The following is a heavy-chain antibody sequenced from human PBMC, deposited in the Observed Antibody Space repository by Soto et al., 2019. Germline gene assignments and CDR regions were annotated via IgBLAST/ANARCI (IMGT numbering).Heavy chain of an antibody. CDR3: ARRGCVKGVCYNSYDM. V-gene: IGHV3-33*03. CDR1: GFTFSDFG. Sequence: QVQLVESGGGVVQPGRSLRLSCAVSGFTFSDFGMHWVRQAPGKGLERVALIWYHGGNEEYADSVKGRFSISRDNSKNTLYLQMDSLRAEDTAVYYCARRGCVKGVCYNSYDMWGQGTMVTDSS. J-gene: IGHJ3*02. D-gene: IGHD2-8*01. CDR2: IWYHGGNE.